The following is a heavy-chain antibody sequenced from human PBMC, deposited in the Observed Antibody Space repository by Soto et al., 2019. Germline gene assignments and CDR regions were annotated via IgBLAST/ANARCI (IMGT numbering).Heavy chain of an antibody. CDR3: ARRGYYYGYYYGMDV. V-gene: IGHV1-8*01. CDR1: GYTFTSYD. D-gene: IGHD3-22*01. J-gene: IGHJ6*02. Sequence: GSVKVSCKASGYTFTSYDINWVRQATGQGLEWMGWMNPNSGNTGYAQKFQGRVTMTRNTSISTAYMELSSLRSEDTAVYYCARRGYYYGYYYGMDVWGQGTTVTVSS. CDR2: MNPNSGNT.